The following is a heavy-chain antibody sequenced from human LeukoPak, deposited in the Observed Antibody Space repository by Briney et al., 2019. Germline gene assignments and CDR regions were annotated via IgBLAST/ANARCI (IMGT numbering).Heavy chain of an antibody. CDR3: AKGSLQGYCSSTSCYTRYYYYYMDV. V-gene: IGHV3-74*01. CDR2: INGDGRNI. D-gene: IGHD2-2*02. J-gene: IGHJ6*03. CDR1: GFTFSSYW. Sequence: PGGSLRLSCVASGFTFSSYWMHWVRQDPRKGLVWVPRINGDGRNINYADSVRGRFTISRDNAKNSLYLQMNSLRAEDTAVYYCAKGSLQGYCSSTSCYTRYYYYYMDVWGKGTTVTVSS.